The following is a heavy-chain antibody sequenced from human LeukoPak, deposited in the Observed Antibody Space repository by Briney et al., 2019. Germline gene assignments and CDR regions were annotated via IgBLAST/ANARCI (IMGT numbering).Heavy chain of an antibody. V-gene: IGHV3-15*01. J-gene: IGHJ3*02. CDR2: IKRKNDLGTT. CDR3: TAENFLYAFDI. CDR1: GFTFSSYW. Sequence: SGGSLRLSCAASGFTFSSYWMSWVRQAPGKGLEWVGRIKRKNDLGTTDYAAPVKARFTISRDDSKNTLYLQMNSLKTEDTAVYYCTAENFLYAFDIWGQGTMVTVSS. D-gene: IGHD1-7*01.